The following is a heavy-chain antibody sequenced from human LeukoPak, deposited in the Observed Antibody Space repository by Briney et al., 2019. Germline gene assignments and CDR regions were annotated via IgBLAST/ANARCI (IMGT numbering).Heavy chain of an antibody. CDR3: ARRLQVNYYYYMDV. V-gene: IGHV4-31*03. D-gene: IGHD4-11*01. CDR1: GGSISSGGYY. J-gene: IGHJ6*03. Sequence: SETLSLTCTVSGGSISSGGYYWSWIRQHPGKGLEWIGYIYYSGSTYYNPSLESRVTISVDTSKNQFSLKLSSVTAADTAVYYCARRLQVNYYYYMDVWGKGTTVTVSS. CDR2: IYYSGST.